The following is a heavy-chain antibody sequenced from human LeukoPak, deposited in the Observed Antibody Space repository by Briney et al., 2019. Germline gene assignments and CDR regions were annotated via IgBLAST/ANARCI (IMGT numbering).Heavy chain of an antibody. Sequence: PSETLSLTCTVSGGSISSSSYYWGWIRQPPGTGLEWIGSIYYSGSTYYNPSLKSRVTISVDTSKNQFSLKLSSVTAADTAVYYCARGDHYGSGSNFPMTRWGQGILVTVSS. D-gene: IGHD3-10*01. CDR1: GGSISSSSYY. CDR3: ARGDHYGSGSNFPMTR. V-gene: IGHV4-39*07. J-gene: IGHJ4*02. CDR2: IYYSGST.